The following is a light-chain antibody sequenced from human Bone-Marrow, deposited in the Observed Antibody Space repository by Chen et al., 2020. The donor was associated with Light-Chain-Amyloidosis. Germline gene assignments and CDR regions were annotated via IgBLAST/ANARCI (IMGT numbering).Light chain of an antibody. CDR1: QSVSRY. Sequence: DIQLTHSPSSLSASLGDRVTITCRTSQSVSRYLNWYQQTPGKAPKLLIYNASTLQSGVPSRVSGSGGGTECTLSIRSLQPEDFARYYCEHSYGGPRTFGQGSKVEIK. CDR2: NAS. V-gene: IGKV1-39*01. CDR3: EHSYGGPRT. J-gene: IGKJ1*01.